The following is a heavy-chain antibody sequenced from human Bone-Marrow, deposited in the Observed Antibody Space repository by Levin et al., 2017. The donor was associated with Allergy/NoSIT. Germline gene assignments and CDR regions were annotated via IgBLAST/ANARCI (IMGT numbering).Heavy chain of an antibody. Sequence: SETLSLTCNVFDGSMNSYFWSWLRQPPGKGLEWIGYIYYNGNTNYNPSLKSRLTISVDMSQTQFSLKLSSVTAADTAVYYCARGDDFLQGGMDVWGKGTTVIVSS. D-gene: IGHD3-3*01. CDR3: ARGDDFLQGGMDV. J-gene: IGHJ6*03. CDR1: DGSMNSYF. CDR2: IYYNGNT. V-gene: IGHV4-59*01.